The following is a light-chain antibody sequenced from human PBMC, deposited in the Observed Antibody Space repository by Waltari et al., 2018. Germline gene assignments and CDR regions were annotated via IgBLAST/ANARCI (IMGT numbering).Light chain of an antibody. CDR2: GAS. J-gene: IGKJ4*01. CDR3: QQYNNWPPLT. V-gene: IGKV3-15*01. CDR1: QSISSS. Sequence: EIVMTQSPGTLSVSPGDRATLSCRASQSISSSLAWYQQKPGQAPRLLIYGASTRATGIPARFSGSGSGTEFTLTISSMQSEDFAVYYCQQYNNWPPLTFGGGTKVEIK.